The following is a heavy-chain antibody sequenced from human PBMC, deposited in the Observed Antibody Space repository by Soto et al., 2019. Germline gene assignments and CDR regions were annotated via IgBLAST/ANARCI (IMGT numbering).Heavy chain of an antibody. CDR2: ISYDGSNK. CDR1: GFTFSSYA. V-gene: IGHV3-30-3*01. D-gene: IGHD4-17*01. CDR3: ATGYGVLNWYFDL. Sequence: GGSLRLSCAASGFTFSSYAMHWVRQAPGKGLEWVAVISYDGSNKYYADSVKGRFTISRDNSKNTLYLQMNSLRAEDTAVYYCATGYGVLNWYFDLWGRGTLVTVSS. J-gene: IGHJ2*01.